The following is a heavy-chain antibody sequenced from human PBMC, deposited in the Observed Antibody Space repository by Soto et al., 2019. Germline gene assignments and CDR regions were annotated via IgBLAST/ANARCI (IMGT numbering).Heavy chain of an antibody. CDR3: TTDPVTMIVVVPSSG. Sequence: EVQLVESGGGLVKPGGSLRLSCAASGFTFSNAWMNWVRQAPGKGLEWVGRIKSKTDGGTTDYAAPVKGRFTISRDESKNKLYLQMNSLKTEDTAVYYCTTDPVTMIVVVPSSGWGQGTLVTVSS. CDR1: GFTFSNAW. CDR2: IKSKTDGGTT. V-gene: IGHV3-15*07. D-gene: IGHD3-22*01. J-gene: IGHJ4*02.